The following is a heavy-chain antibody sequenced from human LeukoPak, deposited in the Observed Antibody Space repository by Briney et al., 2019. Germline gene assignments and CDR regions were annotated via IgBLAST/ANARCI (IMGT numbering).Heavy chain of an antibody. CDR3: AKDAFYSNSFTY. CDR1: GLSFSSYT. CDR2: IWYDGSNK. Sequence: GGSLRLSCAPSGLSFSSYTIHWVRQAPGKGLEWVAVIWYDGSNKYYADSVKGRFTISRDNSKNTLYLQMNSLRAEDTAVYYCAKDAFYSNSFTYWGQGTLVTVSS. D-gene: IGHD4-11*01. J-gene: IGHJ4*02. V-gene: IGHV3-30*02.